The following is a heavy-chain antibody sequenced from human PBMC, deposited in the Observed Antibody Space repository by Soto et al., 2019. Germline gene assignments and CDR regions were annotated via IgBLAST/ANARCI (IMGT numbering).Heavy chain of an antibody. D-gene: IGHD2-2*01. CDR3: ARGVVPAANEEYYFDY. V-gene: IGHV1-69*01. CDR1: GDTFSSYA. Sequence: QVQLVQSGAEVKKPGSSVKVSCKASGDTFSSYAISWVRQAPGQGLEWMGGIIPIFGTANSAQKFQGRVTITADESTSTAYMDLSSLRSEDSAVYYCARGVVPAANEEYYFDYWGQGTLVTVSS. J-gene: IGHJ4*02. CDR2: IIPIFGTA.